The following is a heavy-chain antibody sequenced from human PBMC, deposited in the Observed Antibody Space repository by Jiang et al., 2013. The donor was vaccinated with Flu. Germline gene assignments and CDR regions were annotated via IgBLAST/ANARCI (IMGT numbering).Heavy chain of an antibody. CDR3: ARDLDGSGSYTAFDI. Sequence: VQLVESEGGVVQPGRSPRLSCAASGFTFSSYAMHWVRQAPGKGLEWVTVISYDGSNKYYADSVKGRFTISRDNSKNTLYLQMNSLRAEDTAVYYCARDLDGSGSYTAFDIWGQGTMVTVSS. V-gene: IGHV3-30-3*01. CDR2: ISYDGSNK. D-gene: IGHD3-10*01. J-gene: IGHJ3*02. CDR1: GFTFSSYA.